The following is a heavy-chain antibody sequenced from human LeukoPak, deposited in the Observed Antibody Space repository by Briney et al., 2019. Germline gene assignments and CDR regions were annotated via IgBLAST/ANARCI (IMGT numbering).Heavy chain of an antibody. CDR3: AKAGGYCSGARCLADY. CDR1: GFTFSSYA. D-gene: IGHD2-15*01. J-gene: IGHJ4*02. V-gene: IGHV3-23*01. Sequence: GGSLRLSCAASGFTFSSYAMSWIRQAPGKGLEWVSAISGSGGSTYYADSVKGRFTISRDNSKNTLYLQMNSLRAEDTAVYYCAKAGGYCSGARCLADYWGQGTLVTVSS. CDR2: ISGSGGST.